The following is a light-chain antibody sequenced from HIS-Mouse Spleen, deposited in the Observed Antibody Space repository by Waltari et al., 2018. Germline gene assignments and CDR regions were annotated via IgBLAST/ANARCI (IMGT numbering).Light chain of an antibody. J-gene: IGLJ2*01. CDR3: QTWGTGILVV. V-gene: IGLV4-69*01. Sequence: QLVLTQSPSASASLGASVKLTCTLSSWHSSYAIACHQQQPEKGPRYLMKLNSDGSHSKGDGIPDRFSGSSSGAERYLTISSLQSEDEADYYCQTWGTGILVVFGGGTKLTVL. CDR2: LNSDGSH. CDR1: SWHSSYA.